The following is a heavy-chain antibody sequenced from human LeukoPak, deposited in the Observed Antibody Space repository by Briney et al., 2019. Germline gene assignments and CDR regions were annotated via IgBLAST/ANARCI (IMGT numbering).Heavy chain of an antibody. D-gene: IGHD2-15*01. Sequence: GGSLRLSCAASGFTFSSYEMNWVRQAPGKGLEYVSSMTSSNSYIYYADSLKGRFTISRDNAKNSLYLQMDSLRAEDTAVYYCAKGYCSGGSCRYFDYWGQGTLVTVSS. V-gene: IGHV3-21*01. J-gene: IGHJ4*02. CDR1: GFTFSSYE. CDR3: AKGYCSGGSCRYFDY. CDR2: MTSSNSYI.